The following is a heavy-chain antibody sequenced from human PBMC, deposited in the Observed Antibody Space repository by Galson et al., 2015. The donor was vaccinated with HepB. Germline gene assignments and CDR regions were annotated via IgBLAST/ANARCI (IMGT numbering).Heavy chain of an antibody. CDR2: ISWNSGSI. Sequence: LRLSCAASGFTFDDYAMHWVRQAPGKGLEWVPGISWNSGSIGYADSVKGRFTISRDNAKNSLYLQMNSLRAEDTALYYCAKDEGSIFGVVGYWGQGTLVTVSS. V-gene: IGHV3-9*01. J-gene: IGHJ4*02. CDR3: AKDEGSIFGVVGY. D-gene: IGHD3-3*01. CDR1: GFTFDDYA.